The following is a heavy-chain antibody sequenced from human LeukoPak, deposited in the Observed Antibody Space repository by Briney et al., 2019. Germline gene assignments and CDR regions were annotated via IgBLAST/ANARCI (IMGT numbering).Heavy chain of an antibody. CDR1: GGPISSSSYY. Sequence: SETLSLTCTVSGGPISSSSYYWGWIRQPPGKGLEWIGSIYYSGSTYYNPSLKSRVTISVDTSKNQFSLKLSSVTAADTAVYYCARDPSSNYYDSSGYPRRRFYGMDVWGQGTTVTVSS. J-gene: IGHJ6*02. CDR3: ARDPSSNYYDSSGYPRRRFYGMDV. CDR2: IYYSGST. D-gene: IGHD3-22*01. V-gene: IGHV4-39*07.